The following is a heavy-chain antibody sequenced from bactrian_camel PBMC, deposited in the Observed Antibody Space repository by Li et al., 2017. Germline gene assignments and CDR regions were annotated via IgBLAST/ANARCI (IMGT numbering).Heavy chain of an antibody. CDR3: AGRDSRSFYGESWNDPFRYRY. V-gene: IGHV3S9*01. J-gene: IGHJ4*01. Sequence: QVQLVESGGGSVQPGGSLRLSCIASGGTVGASSMAWYRQGPGNACELVSSNDSDGTTYYSRSMKGRFTISEDSAKNTVNLQINSPTPEDSGTYLCAGRDSRSFYGESWNDPFRYRYWGQGTQVTVS. CDR2: NDSDGTT. CDR1: GGTVGASS. D-gene: IGHD2*01.